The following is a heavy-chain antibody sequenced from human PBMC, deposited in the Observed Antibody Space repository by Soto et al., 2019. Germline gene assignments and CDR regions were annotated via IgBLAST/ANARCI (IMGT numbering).Heavy chain of an antibody. Sequence: PGGSLRLSCAASGFTFSSYGMHWVRQAPGKGLEWVAVISYDGSNKYYADSVKGRFTISRDNSKNTLYLQMNSLRAEDTAVYYCAKDRGRPGPDYYGMDVWGQGTTVTVSS. CDR3: AKDRGRPGPDYYGMDV. V-gene: IGHV3-30*18. CDR2: ISYDGSNK. CDR1: GFTFSSYG. J-gene: IGHJ6*02.